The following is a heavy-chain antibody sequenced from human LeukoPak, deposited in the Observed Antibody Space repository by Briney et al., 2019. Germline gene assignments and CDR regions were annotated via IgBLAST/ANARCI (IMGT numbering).Heavy chain of an antibody. CDR1: GFAFDAHA. Sequence: GGSLRLSCAASGFAFDAHAMNWVRQAPGKPLEWVSLISGDGGTTHYADSVRGRFTISRDNGRNSLYLQMRSLRTEDTAFYYCAKRSGSPHNFDYWGRGTLVTVSS. D-gene: IGHD1-14*01. CDR3: AKRSGSPHNFDY. CDR2: ISGDGGTT. V-gene: IGHV3-43*02. J-gene: IGHJ4*02.